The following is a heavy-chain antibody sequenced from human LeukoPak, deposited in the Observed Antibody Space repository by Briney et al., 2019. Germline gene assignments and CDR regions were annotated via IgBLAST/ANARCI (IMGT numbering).Heavy chain of an antibody. CDR1: GGSISSSSYY. Sequence: PSETLSLTCTVSGGSISSSSYYWGWIRQPPGKGLEWIGNIYYSGSTYYNPSLESRVTISVDTSKNQFSLKLSSVTAADTAVYYCARRSYSSKRRGPPLWYWGQGTLVTVSS. CDR3: ARRSYSSKRRGPPLWY. D-gene: IGHD6-13*01. J-gene: IGHJ4*02. V-gene: IGHV4-39*07. CDR2: IYYSGST.